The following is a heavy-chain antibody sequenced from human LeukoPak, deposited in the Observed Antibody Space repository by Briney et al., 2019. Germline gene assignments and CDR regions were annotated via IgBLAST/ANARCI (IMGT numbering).Heavy chain of an antibody. V-gene: IGHV1-18*01. CDR1: GYTFTSYG. CDR3: ARDPPPDTAMVYGQRNYYYYGMDV. D-gene: IGHD5-18*01. CDR2: ISAYNGNT. Sequence: ASVKVSCKASGYTFTSYGISWVRQAPGQGLEWMGWISAYNGNTNYAQKLQGRVTMTRDTSTSTAYMELRSLRSDDTAVYYCARDPPPDTAMVYGQRNYYYYGMDVWGQGTTVTVSS. J-gene: IGHJ6*02.